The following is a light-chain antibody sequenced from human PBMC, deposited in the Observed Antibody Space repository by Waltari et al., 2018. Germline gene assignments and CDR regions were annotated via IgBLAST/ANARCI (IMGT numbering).Light chain of an antibody. V-gene: IGLV2-14*03. J-gene: IGLJ3*02. CDR1: SSDVGTYKY. CDR3: TSYTKNRLEV. CDR2: DVS. Sequence: QSALTQPASVSGSPGQSITISCTGTSSDVGTYKYVSWYPQHPGKAPKLIIYDVSNRPAGVSSRFSGFKSGNTASLTISGLQAEDEADYYCTSYTKNRLEVFGGGTKLTVL.